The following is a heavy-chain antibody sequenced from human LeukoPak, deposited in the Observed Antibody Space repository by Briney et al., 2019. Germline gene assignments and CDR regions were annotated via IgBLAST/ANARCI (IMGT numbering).Heavy chain of an antibody. Sequence: PGGSLRLSCIGSGFTFSGHAMTWIRQAPGKGPEWAASITGNGRTTYYSDSVRGRFTISRDNSRNTLYLQMDTLRADDTAVYYCVSRGGVSVLCCFDLWGQGSLVTVSP. D-gene: IGHD3-10*01. CDR2: ITGNGRTT. V-gene: IGHV3-23*01. J-gene: IGHJ4*01. CDR3: VSRGGVSVLCCFDL. CDR1: GFTFSGHA.